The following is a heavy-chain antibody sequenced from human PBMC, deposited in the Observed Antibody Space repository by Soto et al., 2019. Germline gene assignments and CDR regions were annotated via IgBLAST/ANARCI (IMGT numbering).Heavy chain of an antibody. Sequence: EVQLVESGGGLVQPGGSLRLSCAASGFTFSSYWMSWVRQAPGKGLEWVANIKQDGSEKYYVDSVKGRFTISRDNAKNSLYLKMNSLRAEDTAVYYCAREDSSDWYGYDYWGQGTLVTVSS. CDR3: AREDSSDWYGYDY. CDR1: GFTFSSYW. V-gene: IGHV3-7*05. D-gene: IGHD6-19*01. J-gene: IGHJ4*02. CDR2: IKQDGSEK.